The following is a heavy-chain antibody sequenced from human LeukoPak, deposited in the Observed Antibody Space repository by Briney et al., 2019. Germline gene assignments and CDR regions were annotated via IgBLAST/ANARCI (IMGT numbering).Heavy chain of an antibody. J-gene: IGHJ4*02. CDR2: IIPIFGTA. D-gene: IGHD6-13*01. CDR1: GGTFSSYA. Sequence: GASVKVPCKASGGTFSSYAISWVRQAPGQGLEWMGGIIPIFGTANYAQKFQGRVTITADESTSTAYMELSSLRSEDTAVYYCARNKYSSSWYRYFDYWGQGTLVTVSS. V-gene: IGHV1-69*13. CDR3: ARNKYSSSWYRYFDY.